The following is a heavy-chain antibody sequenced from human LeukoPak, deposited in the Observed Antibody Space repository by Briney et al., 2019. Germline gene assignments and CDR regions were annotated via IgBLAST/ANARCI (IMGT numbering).Heavy chain of an antibody. V-gene: IGHV1-18*01. CDR3: ARDIPCGGDCYSGGNYYYYYYGMDV. CDR1: GYTFTSYG. J-gene: IGHJ6*02. CDR2: IGAYNGNT. D-gene: IGHD2-21*02. Sequence: ASVKVSCKASGYTFTSYGISWVRQAPGQGLEWMGWIGAYNGNTNYAQKLQGRVTMTTDTSTSTAYMELRSLRSDDTAVYYCARDIPCGGDCYSGGNYYYYYYGMDVWGQGTTVTVSS.